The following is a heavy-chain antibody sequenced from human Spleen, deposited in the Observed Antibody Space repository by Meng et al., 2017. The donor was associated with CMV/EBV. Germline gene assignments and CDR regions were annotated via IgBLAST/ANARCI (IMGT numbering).Heavy chain of an antibody. J-gene: IGHJ4*02. D-gene: IGHD6-13*01. Sequence: GGSLRLSCKGSGYSFTSYWIGWVRQMPGKGLEWMGIIYPGDSDTRYSPSFQGQVTISVDKSLSTAYLQWRSLKASDTAMYYCARQWQQLPRAFDYWGQGTLVTVSS. CDR3: ARQWQQLPRAFDY. CDR1: GYSFTSYW. CDR2: IYPGDSDT. V-gene: IGHV5-51*01.